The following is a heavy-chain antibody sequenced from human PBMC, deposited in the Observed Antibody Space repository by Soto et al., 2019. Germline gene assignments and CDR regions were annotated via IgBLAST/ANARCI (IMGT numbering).Heavy chain of an antibody. D-gene: IGHD6-13*01. CDR1: GGSISSYY. CDR3: ARDRLIAAAGTIYYYGMDV. CDR2: IYYSGST. V-gene: IGHV4-59*01. J-gene: IGHJ6*02. Sequence: SETLSLTCTVSGGSISSYYWSWIRQPPGKGLEWIGYIYYSGSTNYNPSLKSRVTISVDTSKNQFSLKLSSVTAADTAVYYCARDRLIAAAGTIYYYGMDVWGQGTTVTVSS.